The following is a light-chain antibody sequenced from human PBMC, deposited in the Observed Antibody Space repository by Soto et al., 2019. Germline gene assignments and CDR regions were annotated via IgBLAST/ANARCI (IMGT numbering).Light chain of an antibody. CDR2: GAS. V-gene: IGKV1-5*01. Sequence: DIQMTQSPSSVSASVGDTVTITCRASQSVSMWLAWFQQKPGKAPRLLIYGASNLESGVPSRFSGSGSGTQFTLTISSLQPEDAATYYCQQYNTYLTWTFGQGTKVDIK. CDR3: QQYNTYLTWT. CDR1: QSVSMW. J-gene: IGKJ1*01.